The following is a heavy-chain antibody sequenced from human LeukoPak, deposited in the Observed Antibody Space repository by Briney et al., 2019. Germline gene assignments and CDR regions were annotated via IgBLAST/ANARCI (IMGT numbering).Heavy chain of an antibody. CDR2: IIPIFGTA. CDR1: GGTFSSYA. D-gene: IGHD3-9*01. J-gene: IGHJ4*02. CDR3: AREARYDQNFDY. V-gene: IGHV1-69*01. Sequence: GSSVKVSCKASGGTFSSYAISWVRQAPGQGPEWMGGIIPIFGTANYAQKFQGRVTITADESTSTAYMELSSLRSEDTAVYYCAREARYDQNFDYWGQGTLVTVSS.